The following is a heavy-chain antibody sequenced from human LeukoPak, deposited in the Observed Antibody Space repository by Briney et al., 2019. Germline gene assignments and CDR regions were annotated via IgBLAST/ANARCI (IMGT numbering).Heavy chain of an antibody. CDR3: ARAVSGSDYWFDP. J-gene: IGHJ5*02. Sequence: PSETLPLTCNVSGGFMSGHYWTWIRQPPGKGLEWIGCIFSSGSTNYNPSLKSRVIISVDTSKNQFSLSLRSVTAADTAVYYCARAVSGSDYWFDPWGQGTLVTVSS. CDR2: IFSSGST. CDR1: GGFMSGHY. V-gene: IGHV4-59*11. D-gene: IGHD5-12*01.